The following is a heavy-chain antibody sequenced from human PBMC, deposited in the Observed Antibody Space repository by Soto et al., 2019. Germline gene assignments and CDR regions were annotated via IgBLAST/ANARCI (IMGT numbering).Heavy chain of an antibody. CDR1: GFTFSSYA. CDR2: NSGSGGST. V-gene: IGHV3-23*01. CDR3: AKDPRTTLMNYYYYYMDV. D-gene: IGHD2-8*01. J-gene: IGHJ6*03. Sequence: GGSLILSCAASGFTFSSYAMSWVRQAPEKWLEWESANSGSGGSTYYADYVKGRFTISIDNSKSTLYLQMNSLRAEDTAVYYFAKDPRTTLMNYYYYYMDVWGKGTTVTVSS.